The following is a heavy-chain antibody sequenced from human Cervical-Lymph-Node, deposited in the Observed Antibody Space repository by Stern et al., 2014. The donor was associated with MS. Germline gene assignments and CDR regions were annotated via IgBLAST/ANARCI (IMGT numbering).Heavy chain of an antibody. J-gene: IGHJ5*02. CDR1: GATFSTNG. CDR3: AREHHGGNFAA. V-gene: IGHV1-69*01. CDR2: TVPIFEKS. Sequence: MQLVESGAEVKKPGSSVKVSCKVSGATFSTNGISWVRQGPGQGLEWMGATVPIFEKSNYAQRFRGRATITADESTSTAYMELTSLRSEDTGVYYCAREHHGGNFAAWGQGTLVTVSS. D-gene: IGHD4-23*01.